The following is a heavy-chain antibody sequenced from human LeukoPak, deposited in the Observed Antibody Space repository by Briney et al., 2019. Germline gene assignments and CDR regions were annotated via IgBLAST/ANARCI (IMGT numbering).Heavy chain of an antibody. CDR3: AKDIRAGYSSSGFDY. V-gene: IGHV3-9*01. Sequence: PGGSLRLSCAASGFTFDDYAMHWVRQAPGKGLEWVSGISWNSGSIGYADSAKGRFTISRDNAKNSLYLQMNSLRAEDTALYYCAKDIRAGYSSSGFDYWGQGTLVTVSS. D-gene: IGHD6-6*01. CDR1: GFTFDDYA. J-gene: IGHJ4*02. CDR2: ISWNSGSI.